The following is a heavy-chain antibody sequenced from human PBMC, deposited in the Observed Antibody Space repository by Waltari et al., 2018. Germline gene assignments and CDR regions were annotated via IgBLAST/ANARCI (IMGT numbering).Heavy chain of an antibody. CDR3: ARDGPLQIQSWYSFDY. Sequence: QVQLVESGGGVVIRGRSLSISCEASRFTFSYHALHWVRQAPGKGLRWVAGISNDGSDEYDADSVRGRFTISRDDSKDTVNLQMNSLRPEDTAVYYCARDGPLQIQSWYSFDYWGQGTLVTVSS. D-gene: IGHD5-18*01. J-gene: IGHJ4*02. CDR1: RFTFSYHA. CDR2: ISNDGSDE. V-gene: IGHV3-30*07.